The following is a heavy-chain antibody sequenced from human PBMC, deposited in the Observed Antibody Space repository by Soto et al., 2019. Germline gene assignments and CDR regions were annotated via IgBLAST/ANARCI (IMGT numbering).Heavy chain of an antibody. V-gene: IGHV5-51*03. CDR2: TYPAASQT. D-gene: IGHD3-9*01. J-gene: IGHJ5*02. CDR1: GYSFSNYW. Sequence: EVQLVQSGAEMKKPGESLRISCKASGYSFSNYWIGWVRQISGKGLEWMGITYPAASQTYYSPSFQGLITISVDESINTVYLQWSSLRASDTATYYCARRRYFDTLLDPWGQGTLVTVSS. CDR3: ARRRYFDTLLDP.